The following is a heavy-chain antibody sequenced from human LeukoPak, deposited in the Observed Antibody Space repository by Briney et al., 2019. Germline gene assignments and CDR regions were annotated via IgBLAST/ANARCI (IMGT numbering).Heavy chain of an antibody. V-gene: IGHV3-48*01. D-gene: IGHD6-19*01. CDR2: ISSSSSTI. CDR1: GFTFNNYA. J-gene: IGHJ3*02. Sequence: GGSLRLSCAASGFTFNNYAMNWVRQAPGKGLEWVSYISSSSSTIYYADSVKGRFTISRDNAKNSLYLQMNSLRAEDTAVYYCARGYSGGWYGSRPFLHDAFDIWGQGTMVTVSS. CDR3: ARGYSGGWYGSRPFLHDAFDI.